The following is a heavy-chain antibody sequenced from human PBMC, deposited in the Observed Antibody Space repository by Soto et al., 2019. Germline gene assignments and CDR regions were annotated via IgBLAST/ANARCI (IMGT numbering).Heavy chain of an antibody. D-gene: IGHD6-6*01. CDR3: ARERRSIAASWFDP. CDR2: MNPNSGNT. J-gene: IGHJ5*02. Sequence: QVQLVQSGAEVKKPGASVKVSCKASGYTFTSYVNLVRQATGQGLEWMGWMNPNSGNTAYAQKFQGRVTMTRNTSISTAYMELSSLRSEDTAVYYCARERRSIAASWFDPWGQGTLVTVSS. V-gene: IGHV1-8*01. CDR1: GYTFTSY.